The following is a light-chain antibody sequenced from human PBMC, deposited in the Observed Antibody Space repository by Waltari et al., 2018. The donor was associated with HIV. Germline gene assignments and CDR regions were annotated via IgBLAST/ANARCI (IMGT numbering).Light chain of an antibody. V-gene: IGLV3-21*02. CDR3: QVWDSYSDHRDV. CDR1: NIGSKS. CDR2: DDS. J-gene: IGLJ1*01. Sequence: SYVLTQPPSVSVAPGQTARITWGGNNIGSKSVHWYQPKPGQAPVLVVYDDSHRPSGIPERFSGSNSGNTATLTISRIEAGDEADYLCQVWDSYSDHRDVFGPGTKVTVL.